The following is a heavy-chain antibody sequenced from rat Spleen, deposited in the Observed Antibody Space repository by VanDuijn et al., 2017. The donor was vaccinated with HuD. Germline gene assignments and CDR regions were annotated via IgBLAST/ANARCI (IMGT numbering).Heavy chain of an antibody. CDR3: TRGTYFRH. Sequence: EVQLVESGGGLVHPGRSLKLSCVTSGFTFNYYWMTWIRQAPGKGLEWVASITNASGRTYYPDSVKGRFTISRDNAKSTLYLQMNNLRSEDTATYYCTRGTYFRHWGQGVMVTVSS. V-gene: IGHV5-31*01. CDR1: GFTFNYYW. CDR2: ITNASGRT. J-gene: IGHJ2*01. D-gene: IGHD4-6*01.